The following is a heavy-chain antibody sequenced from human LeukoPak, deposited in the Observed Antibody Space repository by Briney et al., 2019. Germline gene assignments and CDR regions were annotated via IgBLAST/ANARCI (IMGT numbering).Heavy chain of an antibody. V-gene: IGHV1-18*04. CDR3: ARVRDYYASSDYSDY. CDR1: GYTFTSYY. J-gene: IGHJ4*02. Sequence: ASVKVSCKASGYTFTSYYVSWVRQAPGQGLEWMGWISGYNAKTKYVQKFQGRITMTIDTSTTTAYMELRSLTSDDTAVYYCARVRDYYASSDYSDYWGQGTLVTVSS. D-gene: IGHD3-22*01. CDR2: ISGYNAKT.